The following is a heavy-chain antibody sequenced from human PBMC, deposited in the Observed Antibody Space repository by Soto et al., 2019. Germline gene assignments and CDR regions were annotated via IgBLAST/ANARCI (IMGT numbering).Heavy chain of an antibody. CDR2: IKEDGSDK. CDR1: GFSFTSSW. CDR3: SRELRGGSAFDI. Sequence: EVQLVESGGGLVQPGESLRLSCAASGFSFTSSWMSWVRQSPEKGLEWVANIKEDGSDKYYVDSAKGRFTISRENGKKSIFSEKNRLKGEDTGLYFFSRELRGGSAFDIWGQGTMVTVSS. J-gene: IGHJ3*02. V-gene: IGHV3-7*01. D-gene: IGHD3-16*01.